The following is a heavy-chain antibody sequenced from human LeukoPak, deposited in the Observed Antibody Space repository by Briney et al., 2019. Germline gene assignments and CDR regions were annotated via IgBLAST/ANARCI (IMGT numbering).Heavy chain of an antibody. D-gene: IGHD5-24*01. CDR2: ISSSSSYI. CDR3: AGAGDGYNYYFDY. CDR1: GFTFSSYS. V-gene: IGHV3-21*01. Sequence: GGSLRLSCAASGFTFSSYSMNWVRHAPGKWLEWVSSISSSSSYIYYADSVKGRFTISRDNAKNSLYLQMNSLRAEDTAVYYCAGAGDGYNYYFDYWGQGTLVTVSS. J-gene: IGHJ4*02.